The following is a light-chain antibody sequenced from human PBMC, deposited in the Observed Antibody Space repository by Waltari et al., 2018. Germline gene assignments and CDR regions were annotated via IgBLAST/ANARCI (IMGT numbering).Light chain of an antibody. CDR1: QSVLYNSNNKNY. CDR2: WAS. V-gene: IGKV4-1*01. CDR3: QQYYSSPRT. Sequence: DIVMTQSPDSLAVSLGERATINCKSSQSVLYNSNNKNYLAWYQQKPGQPPKLLIYWASTRRSGVPDRFSGWGSWTGFTLTISSLQAEDVAVYYCQQYYSSPRTFRQGTKVEIK. J-gene: IGKJ1*01.